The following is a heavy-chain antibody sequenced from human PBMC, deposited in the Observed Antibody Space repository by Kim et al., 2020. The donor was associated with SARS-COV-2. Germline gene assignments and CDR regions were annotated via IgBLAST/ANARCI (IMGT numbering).Heavy chain of an antibody. Sequence: SVKVSCKASGYTFTSYGISWVRQAPGQGLEWMGWISAYNGNTNYAQKLQGRVTMTTDTSTSTAYMELRSLRSDDTAVYYCARDVLRFLEWSSWFDPWGQGTLVTVSS. D-gene: IGHD3-3*01. CDR3: ARDVLRFLEWSSWFDP. V-gene: IGHV1-18*01. CDR2: ISAYNGNT. CDR1: GYTFTSYG. J-gene: IGHJ5*02.